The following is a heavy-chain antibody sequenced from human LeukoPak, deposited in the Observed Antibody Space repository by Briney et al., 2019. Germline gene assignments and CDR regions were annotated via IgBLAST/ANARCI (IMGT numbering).Heavy chain of an antibody. CDR2: FYSGGDT. J-gene: IGHJ4*02. Sequence: GGSLRLSCAASGFTVSSNYMSWVRQAPGKGLECVSVFYSGGDTYYADSVKGRFAISRDNSKNTLYLQMNSLRAEDTAVYYCAKGGGDYDSSVGYFDYWGQGTLVTVSS. CDR3: AKGGGDYDSSVGYFDY. D-gene: IGHD3-22*01. V-gene: IGHV3-66*01. CDR1: GFTVSSNY.